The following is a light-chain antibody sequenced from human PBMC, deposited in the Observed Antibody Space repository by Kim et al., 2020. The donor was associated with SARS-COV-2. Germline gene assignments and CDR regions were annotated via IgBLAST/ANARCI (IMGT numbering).Light chain of an antibody. Sequence: VALGQTVRITCQGDSLRTYYATWYQQKPGQAPIVGIYGKNNRPSGITDRFSGSSSGNTASLTITGTQAGDEADYYCNSRDSNDNVVFGGGTQLTVL. CDR1: SLRTYY. J-gene: IGLJ2*01. V-gene: IGLV3-19*01. CDR3: NSRDSNDNVV. CDR2: GKN.